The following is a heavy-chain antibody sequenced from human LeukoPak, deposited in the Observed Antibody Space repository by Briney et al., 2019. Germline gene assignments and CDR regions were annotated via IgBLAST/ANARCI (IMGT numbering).Heavy chain of an antibody. D-gene: IGHD1-14*01. CDR2: IYYSGTT. CDR1: GGSISSYY. J-gene: IGHJ5*02. Sequence: PSETLSLTCTVSGGSISSYYWSWIRQPPGKGLEWIGYIYYSGTTKYNPSLKSRVTISVDTSKNQFSLKLNYVTAADTAVYYCAKGGPEASAGLTWFDPWGQGTRVTVSS. V-gene: IGHV4-59*01. CDR3: AKGGPEASAGLTWFDP.